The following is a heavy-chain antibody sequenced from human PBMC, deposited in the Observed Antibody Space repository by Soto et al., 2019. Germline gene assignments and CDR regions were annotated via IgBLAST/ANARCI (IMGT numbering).Heavy chain of an antibody. D-gene: IGHD3-3*02. V-gene: IGHV3-7*05. J-gene: IGHJ4*02. Sequence: EVQLVESGGGLVQPGGSLRLACVASGLTFSRNWMTWVRQAPGKGLEWVATIKYDGSGKSYVDSVKGRFTISRDNAKNSLSLQMNSLRAEDTAVYYCARVLSAFDYFDYWGQGTLVTVSS. CDR2: IKYDGSGK. CDR1: GLTFSRNW. CDR3: ARVLSAFDYFDY.